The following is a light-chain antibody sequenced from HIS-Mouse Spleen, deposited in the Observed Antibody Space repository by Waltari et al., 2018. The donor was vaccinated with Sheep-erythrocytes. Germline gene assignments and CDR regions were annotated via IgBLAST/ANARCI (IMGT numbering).Light chain of an antibody. CDR1: SSDVGGYNY. Sequence: QSALTQPRSVSGSPGQSVTISCTGTSSDVGGYNYVSWYQQHPGKAPKLMIYDVSKRPPRVPDRFSVSKSGNTASLTISGLQAEDEADYYCCSYAGSYNHVFATGTKVTVL. J-gene: IGLJ1*01. CDR2: DVS. CDR3: CSYAGSYNHV. V-gene: IGLV2-11*01.